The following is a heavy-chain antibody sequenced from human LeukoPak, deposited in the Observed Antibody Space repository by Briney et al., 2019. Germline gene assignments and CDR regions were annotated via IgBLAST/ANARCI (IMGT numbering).Heavy chain of an antibody. CDR1: GYTFTSYD. CDR2: MNPNSGNT. J-gene: IGHJ4*02. V-gene: IGHV1-8*03. Sequence: GASVKVSCKASGYTFTSYDINWVRQATGQGLEWMGWMNPNSGNTGYAQKFQGRVTITRNTSISTAYMELSSLRSEDTAVYYCARVNDRDGSYYFDYWGQGTLVTVSS. CDR3: ARVNDRDGSYYFDY. D-gene: IGHD5-24*01.